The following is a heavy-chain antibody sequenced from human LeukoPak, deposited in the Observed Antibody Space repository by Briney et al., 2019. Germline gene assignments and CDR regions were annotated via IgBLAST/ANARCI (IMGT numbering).Heavy chain of an antibody. CDR1: GGTFSSYA. CDR3: ARDCTLDLYDFWSGPNWFDP. CDR2: IIPIFGTA. V-gene: IGHV1-69*13. Sequence: SVKVSCKASGGTFSSYAISWVRQAPGQGLEWMGGIIPIFGTANYAQKFQGRVTITADESTSTAYMELSSLRSEDTAVYYCARDCTLDLYDFWSGPNWFDPWGQGTLATVSS. D-gene: IGHD3-3*01. J-gene: IGHJ5*02.